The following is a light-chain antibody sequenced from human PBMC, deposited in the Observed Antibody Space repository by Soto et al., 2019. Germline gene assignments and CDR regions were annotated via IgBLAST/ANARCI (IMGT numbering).Light chain of an antibody. CDR2: AAS. CDR1: QSISSY. Sequence: DLQMNQSPSSLSATLGDRATIXXRASQSISSYLHWYQQKPGQAPKLXIYAASSLQSVVPSRFSGRGAGTDFTLTISSLQPEDFATYYCQQSTSTPLTFGQGTNVEIK. V-gene: IGKV1-39*01. CDR3: QQSTSTPLT. J-gene: IGKJ1*01.